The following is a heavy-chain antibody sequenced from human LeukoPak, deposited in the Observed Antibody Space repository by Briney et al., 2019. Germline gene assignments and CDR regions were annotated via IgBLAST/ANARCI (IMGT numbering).Heavy chain of an antibody. J-gene: IGHJ4*02. D-gene: IGHD3-22*01. CDR3: CSSGDSSGYYAPAG. Sequence: ASVKASCKASGGTFSSYAISWVRQAPGQGLEWMGGIIPIFGTANYAQKFQGRVTITADESTSTAYMELSSLRSEDTAVYYCCSSGDSSGYYAPAGWGQGTLVTVSS. CDR2: IIPIFGTA. V-gene: IGHV1-69*13. CDR1: GGTFSSYA.